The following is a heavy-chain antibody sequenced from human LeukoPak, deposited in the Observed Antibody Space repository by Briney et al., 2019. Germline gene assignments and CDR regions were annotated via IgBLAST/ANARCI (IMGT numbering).Heavy chain of an antibody. CDR3: AKGVPNPSKTTVTTPLFDY. D-gene: IGHD4-17*01. V-gene: IGHV3-23*01. CDR1: GFTFSSYA. Sequence: GGSLRLSCAASGFTFSSYAMSWVRQAPGKGLEWVSAISGSGGSTYYADSVKGRFTISRDNSKNTLYLQMNSLRAEDTAVYYCAKGVPNPSKTTVTTPLFDYWGQGTLVTVSS. J-gene: IGHJ4*02. CDR2: ISGSGGST.